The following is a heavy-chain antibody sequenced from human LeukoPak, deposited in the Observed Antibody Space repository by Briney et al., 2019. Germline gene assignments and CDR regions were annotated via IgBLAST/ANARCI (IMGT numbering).Heavy chain of an antibody. CDR3: ARTSGDPIFGDIDY. CDR2: IYYSGST. D-gene: IGHD3-3*01. J-gene: IGHJ4*02. V-gene: IGHV4-59*01. Sequence: SETLSLTCTVSGGSISSYYGSWIRQPPGKGLEWIGYIYYSGSTNYNPSLKSRVTISVDTSENQFSLKLSSVNAADTAVYYCARTSGDPIFGDIDYWGRGTLVTVSS. CDR1: GGSISSYY.